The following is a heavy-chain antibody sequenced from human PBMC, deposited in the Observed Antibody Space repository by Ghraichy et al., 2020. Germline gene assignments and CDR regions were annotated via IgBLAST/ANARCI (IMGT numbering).Heavy chain of an antibody. Sequence: SVKVSCKASGGTFSSYPISWVRQAPGQGLEWMGGIIPIFGSANYAQKFQGRVTITAEESTSTAYMELSSLRYEDTAVYYCATDPGYCTNGVCTDHWGQGTLVTVSS. J-gene: IGHJ5*02. V-gene: IGHV1-69*13. CDR3: ATDPGYCTNGVCTDH. CDR1: GGTFSSYP. CDR2: IIPIFGSA. D-gene: IGHD2-8*01.